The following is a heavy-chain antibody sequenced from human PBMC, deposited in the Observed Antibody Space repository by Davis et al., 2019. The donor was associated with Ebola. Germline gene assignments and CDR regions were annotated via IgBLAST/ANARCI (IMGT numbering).Heavy chain of an antibody. V-gene: IGHV1-69*13. J-gene: IGHJ4*02. D-gene: IGHD3/OR15-3a*01. CDR3: VAPADDGNLIFAY. CDR2: IIPSFATP. CDR1: GGTFSNYA. Sequence: AASVKVSCKASGGTFSNYAISWVRQAPGQGLEWMGGIIPSFATPTYAQRFQGRVTITADESTSTAYMELSSLRSEDTAVYYCVAPADDGNLIFAYWGQGTLVTVSS.